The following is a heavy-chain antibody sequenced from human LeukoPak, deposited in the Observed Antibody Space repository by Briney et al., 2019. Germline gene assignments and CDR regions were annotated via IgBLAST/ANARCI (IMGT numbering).Heavy chain of an antibody. CDR2: IYYSGST. CDR3: ARHTFGGVIASFDY. CDR1: GGSISSYY. Sequence: SETLSLTCSVSGGSISSYYWSWIRQPPGKGLEWIGYIYYSGSTNYNPSPKSRVTISVDTSKNQFSLKLSSVTAADTAMYYCARHTFGGVIASFDYWGQGTLVTVSS. D-gene: IGHD3-16*02. J-gene: IGHJ4*02. V-gene: IGHV4-59*01.